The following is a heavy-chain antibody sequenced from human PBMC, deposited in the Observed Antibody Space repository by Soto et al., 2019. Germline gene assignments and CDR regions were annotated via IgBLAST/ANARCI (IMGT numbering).Heavy chain of an antibody. V-gene: IGHV3-30-3*01. J-gene: IGHJ4*02. D-gene: IGHD3-9*01. CDR3: ARDGALRYFDWLLCYFDY. Sequence: GGSLRLSCAASGFTFSSYAMHWVRQAPGKGLEWVAVISYDGSNKYYADSVKGRFTISRDNSKNTLYLQMNSLRAEDTAVYYCARDGALRYFDWLLCYFDYWGQGTLVTVSS. CDR1: GFTFSSYA. CDR2: ISYDGSNK.